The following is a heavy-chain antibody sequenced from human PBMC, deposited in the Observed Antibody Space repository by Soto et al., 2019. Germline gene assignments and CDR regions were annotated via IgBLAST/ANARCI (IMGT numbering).Heavy chain of an antibody. J-gene: IGHJ4*02. CDR2: ITGDGSST. CDR3: ARDYSYNYDY. V-gene: IGHV3-74*01. D-gene: IGHD5-18*01. CDR1: GFSFSSYW. Sequence: EVQLVESGGGLVQPGGSLRLSCTASGFSFSSYWMHWVRQVPGKGLVWVSRITGDGSSTSYADSVKGRFTISRDNAKNTLYLQMSSLRAEDTAVYYCARDYSYNYDYWCQGTLVTVSS.